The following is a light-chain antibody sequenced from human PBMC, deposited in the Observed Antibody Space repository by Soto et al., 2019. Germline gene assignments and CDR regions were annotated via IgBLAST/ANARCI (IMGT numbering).Light chain of an antibody. J-gene: IGKJ1*01. CDR2: GAS. CDR3: QQYGSSPPT. CDR1: QSVSSSY. Sequence: EIVLTQSPGTLSLSPGERATLSCRASQSVSSSYLAWYQQKPGQAPTLLIYGASSRATGIPDRFSGSGSGTAFTLTISRLEPEDFAVYYCQQYGSSPPTFGQGTKVEIK. V-gene: IGKV3-20*01.